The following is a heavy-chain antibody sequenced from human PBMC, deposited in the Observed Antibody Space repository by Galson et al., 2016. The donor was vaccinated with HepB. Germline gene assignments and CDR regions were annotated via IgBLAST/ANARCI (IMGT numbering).Heavy chain of an antibody. CDR2: ISTYSGDT. CDR3: AREQGVGDAMDV. Sequence: SVKVSCKASGYTFNNYGVNWVRQAPGQGLEWMGWISTYSGDTYYAQNLQGRVTMTTDTTTSTAYMELRSLRFDVTAMYYCAREQGVGDAMDVWGQGTTVTVPS. D-gene: IGHD3-16*01. J-gene: IGHJ6*02. V-gene: IGHV1-18*01. CDR1: GYTFNNYG.